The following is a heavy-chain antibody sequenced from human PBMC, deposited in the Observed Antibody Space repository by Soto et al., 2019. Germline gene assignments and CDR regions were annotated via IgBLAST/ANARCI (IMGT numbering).Heavy chain of an antibody. Sequence: TLSLTCAVSGGSISSGGYSWSWIRQPPGKGLEWIGYIYHSGSTYYNPSLKSRVTISVDRSKNQFSLKLSSVTAADTAVYYCARWGSSGWYFDYWGQGTLVTVSS. CDR1: GGSISSGGYS. CDR3: ARWGSSGWYFDY. J-gene: IGHJ4*02. V-gene: IGHV4-30-2*01. CDR2: IYHSGST. D-gene: IGHD6-19*01.